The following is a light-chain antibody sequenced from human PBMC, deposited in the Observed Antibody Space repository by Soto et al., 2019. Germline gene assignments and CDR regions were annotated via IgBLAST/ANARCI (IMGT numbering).Light chain of an antibody. J-gene: IGKJ5*01. CDR1: QSVSSN. V-gene: IGKV3-15*01. CDR3: QQRSNWPVT. Sequence: EIVLTQSPDTLSVSPGERATLSCRASQSVSSNLAWYQQKPGQAPRLLIYGASTRATGIPARFSGSGSGTEFTLTISSLQSEDFAVYYCQQRSNWPVTFGQGTRLEIK. CDR2: GAS.